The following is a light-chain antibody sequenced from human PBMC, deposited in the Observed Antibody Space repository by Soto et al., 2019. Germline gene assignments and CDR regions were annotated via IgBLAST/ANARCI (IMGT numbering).Light chain of an antibody. CDR1: SSDVGSYNS. Sequence: QSALTQPASVSGSPGQSITISCTGASSDVGSYNSVSWYRQYPGKAPKLMIYDVRNRPSGVSNRFSGSKSGNTASLIISGLQSEDEADYYCTSYTTSGTVVFGGGTKVTVL. CDR3: TSYTTSGTVV. J-gene: IGLJ2*01. CDR2: DVR. V-gene: IGLV2-14*01.